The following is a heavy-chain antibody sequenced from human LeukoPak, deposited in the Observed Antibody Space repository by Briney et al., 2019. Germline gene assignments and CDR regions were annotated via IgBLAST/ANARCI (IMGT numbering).Heavy chain of an antibody. CDR3: ARQASTYGLPLIFDY. Sequence: SETPSLTCTVSGGSISSSSYYWGWIRQPPGKGLEWIGSIYYSGSTYYNPSLKSRVTISVDTSKNQFSLKLSSVTAADTAVYYCARQASTYGLPLIFDYWGQGTLVTVSS. CDR2: IYYSGST. CDR1: GGSISSSSYY. V-gene: IGHV4-39*01. J-gene: IGHJ4*02. D-gene: IGHD5/OR15-5a*01.